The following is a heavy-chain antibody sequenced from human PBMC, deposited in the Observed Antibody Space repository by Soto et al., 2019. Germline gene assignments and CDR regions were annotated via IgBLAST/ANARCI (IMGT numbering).Heavy chain of an antibody. CDR1: GYTFTTYS. J-gene: IGHJ2*01. V-gene: IGHV1-18*04. Sequence: QAQLVQSGTEVKKPGASVKVSCKASGYTFTTYSVTWMRQAPGQGLEWMGWINAFSGITKYAQNLQDRITMTTDTSTSTAYMELRSLRSEDTAIYYCAREKFYGSSGYYVGNWYFDLWGRGTLVTVSS. CDR3: AREKFYGSSGYYVGNWYFDL. CDR2: INAFSGIT. D-gene: IGHD3-22*01.